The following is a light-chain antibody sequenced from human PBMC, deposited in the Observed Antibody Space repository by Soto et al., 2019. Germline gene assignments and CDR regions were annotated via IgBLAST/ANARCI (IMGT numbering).Light chain of an antibody. V-gene: IGLV1-40*01. CDR3: QSYDSSLSGVV. J-gene: IGLJ2*01. CDR2: GNT. CDR1: SSNIGAGYD. Sequence: QPVLTQPPSVSGAPGQRVTLSCTGSSSNIGAGYDVHWYQQLPGTAPKLLIYGNTNRPSGVPDRFSGSKSGISASLAITGLQAEDEADYYCQSYDSSLSGVVFGGGTKLTVL.